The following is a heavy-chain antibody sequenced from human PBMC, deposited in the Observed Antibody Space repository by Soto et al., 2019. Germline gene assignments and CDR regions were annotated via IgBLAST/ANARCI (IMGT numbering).Heavy chain of an antibody. CDR2: IDPSDSYT. CDR1: GYSFTSYW. Sequence: PGESLKISCKGSGYSFTSYWISWVRQMPGKGLEWMGRIDPSDSYTNYSPSFQGHVTISADKSISTAYLQWSSLKASDTAMYYCARTRIVATTYYYYGMDVWGQETTVTV. D-gene: IGHD5-12*01. V-gene: IGHV5-10-1*01. J-gene: IGHJ6*02. CDR3: ARTRIVATTYYYYGMDV.